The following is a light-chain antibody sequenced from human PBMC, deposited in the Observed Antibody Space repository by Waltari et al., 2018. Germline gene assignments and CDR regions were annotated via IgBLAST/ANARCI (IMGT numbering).Light chain of an antibody. V-gene: IGLV2-23*02. Sequence: QSALTQPASVSGSPGQSITISCTGTSSDVGNYNLVSWYQQHPGKAPKLMTYEVATRPSGVSNRFSGSKSGNTASLTISGLQAEDEADYYCCSYAASSTWVFGGGTKLTVL. J-gene: IGLJ3*02. CDR3: CSYAASSTWV. CDR2: EVA. CDR1: SSDVGNYNL.